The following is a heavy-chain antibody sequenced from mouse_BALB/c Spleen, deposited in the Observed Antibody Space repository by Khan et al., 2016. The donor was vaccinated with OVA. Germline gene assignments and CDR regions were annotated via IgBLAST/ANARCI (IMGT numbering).Heavy chain of an antibody. J-gene: IGHJ4*01. CDR2: ISTYTGEP. CDR1: GYTFTNYG. V-gene: IGHV9-3-1*01. CDR3: TRPPHFSYVLVY. Sequence: QIQLVQSGPELKKPGETVKIFCKASGYTFTNYGMNWVKQAPGKALKWMGWISTYTGEPTYADDFKGRFAFSLETSASTAYLQINNLKNEDTATYVCTRPPHFSYVLVYWGQGTSVTVSS.